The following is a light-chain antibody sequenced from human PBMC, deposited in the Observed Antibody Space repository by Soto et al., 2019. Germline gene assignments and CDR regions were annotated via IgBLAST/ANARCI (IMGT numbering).Light chain of an antibody. Sequence: EIVLTQSPGTLSLSPGERATLSCRAGQSVSSNYLAWYQRKPGQAPRLLIYGASSRAIDIPNRFSGSGSGTDFTLTITRLEPEDFAVYYCQQYGSSPPTFGQGTKVEI. CDR3: QQYGSSPPT. V-gene: IGKV3-20*01. CDR2: GAS. CDR1: QSVSSNY. J-gene: IGKJ1*01.